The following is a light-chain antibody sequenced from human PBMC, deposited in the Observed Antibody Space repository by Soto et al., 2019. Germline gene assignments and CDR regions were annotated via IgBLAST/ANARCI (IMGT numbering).Light chain of an antibody. CDR3: QQCHRYLT. CDR1: ESMSNC. CDR2: GAS. Sequence: GDRVTITCRASESMSNCLAWYQQKPGKAPKLLISGASSLQSGVPSRFSGSASGTEFTLTISSLQPDDIATYYCQQCHRYLTFGQGTKV. V-gene: IGKV1-5*01. J-gene: IGKJ1*01.